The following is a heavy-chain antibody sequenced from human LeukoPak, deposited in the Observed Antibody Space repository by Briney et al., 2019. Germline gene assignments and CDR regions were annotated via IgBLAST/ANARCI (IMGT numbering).Heavy chain of an antibody. V-gene: IGHV3-30*02. D-gene: IGHD3-22*01. J-gene: IGHJ4*02. CDR2: IRYDGNNK. CDR1: GFTFSNSW. Sequence: GGSLRLSCAASGFTFSNSWMSWVRQAPGKGLEWVAFIRYDGNNKYYADSVKGRFTISRDNSKNTVYLQMNSLRAEDTAVYYCAKDPTHFRVWDDYDNTRLNYWGQGTLVTVSS. CDR3: AKDPTHFRVWDDYDNTRLNY.